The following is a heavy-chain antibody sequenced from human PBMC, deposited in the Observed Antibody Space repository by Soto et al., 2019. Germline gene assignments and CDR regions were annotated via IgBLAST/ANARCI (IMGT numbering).Heavy chain of an antibody. D-gene: IGHD3-10*01. CDR3: ARDLGSGSLNY. V-gene: IGHV3-30-3*01. CDR2: ISYDGSNK. J-gene: IGHJ4*02. CDR1: GFTFSSYA. Sequence: QVQLVESGGGVVQPGRSLRLSCAASGFTFSSYAMHWVRQAPGKGLEWVAVISYDGSNKYYADSVKGRFTISRDNSKNTLYLQMNSLRAKDTAVYYCARDLGSGSLNYWGQGTLVTVSS.